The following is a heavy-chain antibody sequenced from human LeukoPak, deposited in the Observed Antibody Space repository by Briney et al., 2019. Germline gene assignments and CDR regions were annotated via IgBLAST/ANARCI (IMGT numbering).Heavy chain of an antibody. CDR2: IIPIFGTA. Sequence: GSSVKVSFKASGGTFSSYAISWVRQAPGQGLEWMGGIIPIFGTANYAQKFQGRVTITADESTSTAYMELSSLRSEDTAVYYCATEKYYYDSSGYSYGMDVWGQGTTVTVSS. CDR3: ATEKYYYDSSGYSYGMDV. V-gene: IGHV1-69*01. J-gene: IGHJ6*02. D-gene: IGHD3-22*01. CDR1: GGTFSSYA.